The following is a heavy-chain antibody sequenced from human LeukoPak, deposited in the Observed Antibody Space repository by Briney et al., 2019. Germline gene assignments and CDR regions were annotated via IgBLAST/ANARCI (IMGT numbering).Heavy chain of an antibody. J-gene: IGHJ4*02. Sequence: GRSLRLSCAASGFTFRTYGMHWVRQAPGKGLEWVAVISYDGSNKYYADSVKGRFTISRDNSKNTLYLQMNSLRAEDTAVYYCARDFGSGSLDCWGQGTLVTVSS. V-gene: IGHV3-30*03. CDR2: ISYDGSNK. CDR3: ARDFGSGSLDC. CDR1: GFTFRTYG. D-gene: IGHD3-10*01.